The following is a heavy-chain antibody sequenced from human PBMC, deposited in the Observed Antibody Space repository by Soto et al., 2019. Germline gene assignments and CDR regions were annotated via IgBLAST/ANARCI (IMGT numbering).Heavy chain of an antibody. CDR2: VNHSGTT. Sequence: SETLSLTCAVYGGSFSGYYWTWIRQSPEKGLEWIGEVNHSGTTYYNPSLKTRVTISVHRPKNQFSLKMSSVTAADTAVYYCARGIGYCSSINCYSSRRLRFDSWGQGTLVTVS. V-gene: IGHV4-34*01. J-gene: IGHJ4*02. CDR1: GGSFSGYY. D-gene: IGHD2-2*01. CDR3: ARGIGYCSSINCYSSRRLRFDS.